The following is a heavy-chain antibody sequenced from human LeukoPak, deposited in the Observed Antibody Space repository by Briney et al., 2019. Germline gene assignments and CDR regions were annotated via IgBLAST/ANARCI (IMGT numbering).Heavy chain of an antibody. CDR2: ISYDGSNK. Sequence: GGSLRLSCAASGFTFSSYGMHWVRQAPGKGLEWVAAISYDGSNKYFADPVKGRFTISRDNSKSTLYLQMNSLRVEDTAVYYCAKPQYTGNYWPFVYWGQGTLVTVSS. J-gene: IGHJ4*02. CDR3: AKPQYTGNYWPFVY. D-gene: IGHD1-26*01. V-gene: IGHV3-30*18. CDR1: GFTFSSYG.